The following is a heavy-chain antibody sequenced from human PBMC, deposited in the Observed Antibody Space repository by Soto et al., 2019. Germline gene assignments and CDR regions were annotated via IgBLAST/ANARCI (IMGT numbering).Heavy chain of an antibody. CDR1: GFTFNNYG. Sequence: QVQLVESGGGVVQPGRSLRLSCAASGFTFNNYGMHWVRQAPGKGREWVAVISNDGSDKYYADSVKGRLTIYRDHSKNTVYLHKNSRRAEDTAVYYCAKEQGIAASHVIDWGQGTMVTDS. V-gene: IGHV3-30*18. D-gene: IGHD6-13*01. CDR2: ISNDGSDK. CDR3: AKEQGIAASHVID. J-gene: IGHJ3*01.